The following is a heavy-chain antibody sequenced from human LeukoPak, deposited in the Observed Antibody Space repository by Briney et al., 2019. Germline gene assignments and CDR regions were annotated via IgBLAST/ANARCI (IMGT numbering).Heavy chain of an antibody. J-gene: IGHJ4*02. CDR3: ARGLHRGSAHY. CDR1: GFTFSSYG. CDR2: IWYDGSNK. Sequence: GRSLRLSCAASGFTFSSYGMHWVRQAPGKGLEWVAVIWYDGSNKYYADSVKGRFTISRDNSKNTLYLQMNSLRAEDTAVYYCARGLHRGSAHYWGQGTLVTVSS. V-gene: IGHV3-33*01. D-gene: IGHD3-10*01.